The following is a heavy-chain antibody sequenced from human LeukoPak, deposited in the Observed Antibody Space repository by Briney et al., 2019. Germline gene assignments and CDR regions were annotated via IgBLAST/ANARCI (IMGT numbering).Heavy chain of an antibody. CDR1: GFSFNSYW. CDR3: ARDRSGPDY. D-gene: IGHD6-19*01. V-gene: IGHV3-74*01. Sequence: GGSLRLSCAASGFSFNSYWMHWVRQAPGKGLVWVSHITSGGSSTNYADSVNGRFTISRDNAKNTLYLQMSSLRAEDTAVYYCARDRSGPDYWGQGTLVTAS. CDR2: ITSGGSST. J-gene: IGHJ4*02.